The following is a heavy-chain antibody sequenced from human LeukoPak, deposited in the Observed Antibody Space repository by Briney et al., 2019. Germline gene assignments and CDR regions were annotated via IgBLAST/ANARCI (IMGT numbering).Heavy chain of an antibody. V-gene: IGHV4-39*01. Sequence: SETLSLTCTVSGGSISSSIYYWGWIRQPPGKGLEWIGSIYYSGSTYYNPSLKSRVTISVDTSKNQFSLKLSSVTAADTAVYYCARHIVVVTARPAYYFDYWGQGTLVTVSS. D-gene: IGHD2-21*02. J-gene: IGHJ4*02. CDR3: ARHIVVVTARPAYYFDY. CDR2: IYYSGST. CDR1: GGSISSSIYY.